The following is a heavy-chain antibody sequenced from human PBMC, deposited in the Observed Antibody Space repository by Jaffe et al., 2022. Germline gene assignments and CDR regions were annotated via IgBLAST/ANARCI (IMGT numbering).Heavy chain of an antibody. J-gene: IGHJ5*02. CDR2: IYTSGST. Sequence: QVQLQESGPGLVKPSQTLSLTCTVSGGSISSGSYYWSWIRQPAGKGLEWIGRIYTSGSTNYNPSLKSRVTISVDTSKNQFSLKLSSVTAADTAVYYCARDAGSSWNPYNWFDPWGQGTLVTVSS. CDR3: ARDAGSSWNPYNWFDP. V-gene: IGHV4-61*02. CDR1: GGSISSGSYY. D-gene: IGHD6-13*01.